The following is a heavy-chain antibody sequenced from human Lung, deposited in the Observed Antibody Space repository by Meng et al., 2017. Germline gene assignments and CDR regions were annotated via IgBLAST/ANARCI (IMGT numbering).Heavy chain of an antibody. J-gene: IGHJ2*01. CDR2: MSFDGAQI. V-gene: IGHV3-30*01. Sequence: GESGGGWFQPWGSLHLYCGASGSTFNTYAMHWVRQAPGKGLEWVSLMSFDGAQIYYSDSVMGRFTISRDNSKNTLYLQMNSLRAEDTAVYYCARDKPPNDVWGRGTLVTVSS. CDR1: GSTFNTYA. CDR3: ARDKPPNDV.